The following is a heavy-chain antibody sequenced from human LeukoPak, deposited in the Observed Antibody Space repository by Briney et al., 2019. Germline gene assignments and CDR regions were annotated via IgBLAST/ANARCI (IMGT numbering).Heavy chain of an antibody. J-gene: IGHJ5*02. V-gene: IGHV3-30*04. CDR1: GFNFAQSS. CDR2: ISFDETHQ. CDR3: ARRKLTFLAT. Sequence: PGRSLRLSCAASGFNFAQSSMHWVRQAPGKGLKWLAVISFDETHQNYAESVKGRFTISRDNSKNTLDLQMNSLRGDDTAVYYCARRKLTFLATWGQGTLVTVSS. D-gene: IGHD2-21*01.